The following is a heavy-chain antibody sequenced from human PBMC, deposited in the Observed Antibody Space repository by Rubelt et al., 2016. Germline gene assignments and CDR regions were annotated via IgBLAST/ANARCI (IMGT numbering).Heavy chain of an antibody. CDR2: ISYDGSNK. CDR3: AKGSRGYCSGGSCYERHYYYYYYMDV. D-gene: IGHD2-15*01. CDR1: GFTFSSYG. J-gene: IGHJ6*03. V-gene: IGHV3-30*18. Sequence: GFTFSSYGMHWVRQAPGKGLEWVAVISYDGSNKYYADSVKGRFTISRDNSKNTLYLQMNSLRAEDTAVYYCAKGSRGYCSGGSCYERHYYYYYYMDVWGKVTTVTVSS.